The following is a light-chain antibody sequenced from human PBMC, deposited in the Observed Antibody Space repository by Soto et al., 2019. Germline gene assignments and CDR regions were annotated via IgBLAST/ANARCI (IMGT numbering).Light chain of an antibody. Sequence: ETVLTQSPGTLSLSPGERAALSCRASQSVSSSYLAWYQQKPGQAPRLLIYGASSRATGIPDRFSGSRSGTDFTLTLSRLEHEDFEVYYCQQYGSSQWTLGQGTKVDI. CDR2: GAS. CDR3: QQYGSSQWT. J-gene: IGKJ1*01. V-gene: IGKV3-20*01. CDR1: QSVSSSY.